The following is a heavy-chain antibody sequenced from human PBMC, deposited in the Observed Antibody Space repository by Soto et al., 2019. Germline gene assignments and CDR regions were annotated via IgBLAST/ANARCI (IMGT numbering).Heavy chain of an antibody. CDR2: INHSGST. Sequence: SETLSLTCAVYGGSFSGYYWSWIRQAPGKGLEWIGEINHSGSTNYNPSLKSRVSISVDTSKNQFSLSLSSVTAADTAIFYCTIGVWQVRFDYWARGTLVTVSS. V-gene: IGHV4-34*01. CDR3: TIGVWQVRFDY. D-gene: IGHD6-19*01. J-gene: IGHJ4*02. CDR1: GGSFSGYY.